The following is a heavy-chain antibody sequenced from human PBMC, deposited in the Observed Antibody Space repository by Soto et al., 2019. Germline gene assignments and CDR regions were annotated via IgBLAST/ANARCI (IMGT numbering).Heavy chain of an antibody. V-gene: IGHV3-30*18. CDR1: GFTFSSYG. CDR3: AKDQLEWTAAAGIGDYYYYGMDV. J-gene: IGHJ6*02. D-gene: IGHD6-13*01. CDR2: ISYDGSNK. Sequence: QVQLVESGGGVVQPGRSLRLSCAASGFTFSSYGMHWVRQAPGKGLEWVAVISYDGSNKYYADSVKGRFTISRDNSKNTLYLQMNSLRAEDTAVYYCAKDQLEWTAAAGIGDYYYYGMDVWGQGTTVTVSS.